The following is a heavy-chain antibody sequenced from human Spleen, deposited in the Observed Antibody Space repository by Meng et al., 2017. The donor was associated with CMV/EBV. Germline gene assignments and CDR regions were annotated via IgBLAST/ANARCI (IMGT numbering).Heavy chain of an antibody. CDR2: IIPIFGTA. J-gene: IGHJ6*02. CDR3: ARLSIEMRTTIYYTGLDV. V-gene: IGHV1-69*05. CDR1: GYTFTAYY. D-gene: IGHD1/OR15-1a*01. Sequence: SVKVSCKASGYTFTAYYIHWVQQTPGQGLEWMGGIIPIFGTAEYAQNFQGRVTITTDESTKTAYLELSSLRPDDTAVYYCARLSIEMRTTIYYTGLDVWGQGTTVTVS.